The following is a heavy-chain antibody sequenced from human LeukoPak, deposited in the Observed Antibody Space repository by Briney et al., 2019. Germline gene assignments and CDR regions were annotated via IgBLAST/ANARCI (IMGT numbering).Heavy chain of an antibody. D-gene: IGHD3-3*01. CDR2: ISSSSSYI. Sequence: PGGSLRLSCAASGFTFSSYSMNWVRQAPGKGLEWVSSISSSSSYIYYADSVKGRFTISRDNAKNSLYLQMKSLRAKDTAVYYCAKDRNPYYDFWSGYYGDYWGQGTLVTVSS. J-gene: IGHJ4*02. CDR3: AKDRNPYYDFWSGYYGDY. CDR1: GFTFSSYS. V-gene: IGHV3-21*01.